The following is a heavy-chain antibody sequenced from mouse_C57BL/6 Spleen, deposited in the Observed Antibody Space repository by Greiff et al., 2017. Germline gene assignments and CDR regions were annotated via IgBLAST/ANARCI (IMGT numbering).Heavy chain of an antibody. CDR2: IYPSDSET. CDR3: AKRSLGYFDV. CDR1: GYTFTSYW. J-gene: IGHJ1*03. V-gene: IGHV1-61*01. Sequence: QVQLQQPGAELVRPGSSVKLSCKASGYTFTSYWMDWVKQRPGQGLEWIGNIYPSDSETHYTQKFKDKATLTVDKSSSTAYMQLSSLTSEDSAVYYCAKRSLGYFDVWGTGTTVTVSS. D-gene: IGHD6-1*01.